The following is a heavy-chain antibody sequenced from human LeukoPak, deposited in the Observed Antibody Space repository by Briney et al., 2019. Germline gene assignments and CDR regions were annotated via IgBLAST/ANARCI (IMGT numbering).Heavy chain of an antibody. D-gene: IGHD3-3*01. CDR1: GFTFSSYA. CDR3: ARTGITYYDFWSGYYNDYFDY. J-gene: IGHJ4*02. Sequence: GASLRLSCAASGFTFSSYAMHWVRQAPGKGLEWVAVISYDGSNKYYADSVKGRFTISRDNSKNTLYLQMNSLRAEDTAVYYCARTGITYYDFWSGYYNDYFDYWGQGTLVTVSS. CDR2: ISYDGSNK. V-gene: IGHV3-30*01.